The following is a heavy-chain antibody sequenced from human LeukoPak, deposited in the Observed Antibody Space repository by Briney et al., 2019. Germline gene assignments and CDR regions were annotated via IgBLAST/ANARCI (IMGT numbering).Heavy chain of an antibody. Sequence: NAGGSLRLSCAASEFSVGSNYMTWVRQAPGKGLEWVSSISSSSSYIYYADSVKGRFTISRDNAKNSLYLQMNSLRAEDTAVYYCTTVRGVIGWFDPWGQGTLVTVSS. V-gene: IGHV3-21*01. D-gene: IGHD3-10*02. CDR1: EFSVGSNY. CDR2: ISSSSSYI. CDR3: TTVRGVIGWFDP. J-gene: IGHJ5*02.